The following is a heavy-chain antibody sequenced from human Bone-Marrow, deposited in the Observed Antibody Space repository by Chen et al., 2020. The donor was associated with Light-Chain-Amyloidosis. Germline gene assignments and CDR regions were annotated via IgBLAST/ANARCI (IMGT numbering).Heavy chain of an antibody. V-gene: IGHV4-39*01. CDR1: GGSMSSSRYY. D-gene: IGHD5-18*01. CDR3: ARHNYGYSTPYYFDY. CDR2: FSYGETT. Sequence: QVQLQESGPGLVKPSETLSLTCAVSGGSMSSSRYYWGWIRQAPGQGLEWIAIFSYGETTYYNPSLKSRVTISVDTSKNQFSLKLSSVTAADTAVYYCARHNYGYSTPYYFDYWGQGTLVTVSS. J-gene: IGHJ4*02.